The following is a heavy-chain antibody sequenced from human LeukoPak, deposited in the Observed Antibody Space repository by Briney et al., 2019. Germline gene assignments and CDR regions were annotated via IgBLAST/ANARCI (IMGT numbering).Heavy chain of an antibody. J-gene: IGHJ3*02. Sequence: GGSLRLSCAASGFTFSSYSMNWVRQAPGKGLEWVSSISGSNSYIYYADSMKGRFTISRDNAKNSLYLQMNSLRAEDTAVYYCATASGAFDIWGQGTMVTVSS. CDR3: ATASGAFDI. CDR1: GFTFSSYS. CDR2: ISGSNSYI. D-gene: IGHD1-1*01. V-gene: IGHV3-21*01.